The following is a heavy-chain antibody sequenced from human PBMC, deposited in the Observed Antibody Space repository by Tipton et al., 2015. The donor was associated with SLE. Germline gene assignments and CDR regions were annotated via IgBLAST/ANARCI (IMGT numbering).Heavy chain of an antibody. D-gene: IGHD5-12*01. Sequence: LSLTCTVSGGSISSHYWSWIRQPPGKGLEWVSYISSSGSTIYYADSVKGRFTISRDNAKNSLYLQMNSLRAEDTAVYYCASVDIVATIPVYFDYWGQGTLVTVSS. CDR3: ASVDIVATIPVYFDY. V-gene: IGHV3-11*04. CDR1: GGSISSHY. J-gene: IGHJ4*02. CDR2: ISSSGSTI.